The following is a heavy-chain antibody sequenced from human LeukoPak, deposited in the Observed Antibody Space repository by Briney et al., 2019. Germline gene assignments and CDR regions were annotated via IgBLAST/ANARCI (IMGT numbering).Heavy chain of an antibody. Sequence: PSETLSLTCTVSGGSISSYYWSWIRQPPGKGLEWIGYIYHSGSTYYNPSLKSRVTISVDRSKNQFSLKLSSVTAADTAVYYCARASVLGWFDPWGQGTLVTVSS. V-gene: IGHV4-59*12. CDR2: IYHSGST. J-gene: IGHJ5*02. D-gene: IGHD3-16*01. CDR3: ARASVLGWFDP. CDR1: GGSISSYY.